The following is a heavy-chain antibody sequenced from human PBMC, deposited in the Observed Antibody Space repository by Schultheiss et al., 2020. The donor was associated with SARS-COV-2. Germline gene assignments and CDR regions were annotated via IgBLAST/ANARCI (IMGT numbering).Heavy chain of an antibody. J-gene: IGHJ6*02. D-gene: IGHD5-12*01. Sequence: SETLSLTCTVSGGSISSGSYYWSWIRQPAGKGLEWIGRIYTSGSTYYNPSLKSRVTISVDTSKNQFSLKLSSVTAADTAVYYCARGSFRGYDYYYYYGMDVWGQGTTVTVSS. CDR3: ARGSFRGYDYYYYYGMDV. CDR2: IYTSGST. V-gene: IGHV4-61*02. CDR1: GGSISSGSYY.